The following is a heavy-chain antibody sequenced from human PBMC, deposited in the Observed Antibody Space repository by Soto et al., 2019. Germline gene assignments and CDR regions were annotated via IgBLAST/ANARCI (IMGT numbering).Heavy chain of an antibody. V-gene: IGHV3-7*01. CDR1: GSTFSSNC. J-gene: IGHJ4*02. D-gene: IGHD3-3*01. CDR2: IKQDGSEK. CDR3: ARHLYYDFWSGPHDY. Sequence: GGSLSLSCAASGSTFSSNCMSWVRQAPGKGLEWVANIKQDGSEKYYVDSVKGRFTISRDNAKNSLYLQMNSLRAEDTAVYYCARHLYYDFWSGPHDYWGQGTLVTVSS.